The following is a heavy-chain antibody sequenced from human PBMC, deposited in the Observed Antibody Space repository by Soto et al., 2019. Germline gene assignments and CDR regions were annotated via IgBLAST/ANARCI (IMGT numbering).Heavy chain of an antibody. CDR3: ARDPHPRRGTVVVPAATYYYGMDV. J-gene: IGHJ6*02. CDR1: GYTFTNYG. Sequence: ASVKVSCKASGYTFTNYGISWVRQAPGQGLEWMGWISAYNGNTNYAQKLQGRVTMSTDTSTSTAYMELRSLRSDDTAVYYCARDPHPRRGTVVVPAATYYYGMDVWGQGTTVTVSS. V-gene: IGHV1-18*04. D-gene: IGHD2-2*01. CDR2: ISAYNGNT.